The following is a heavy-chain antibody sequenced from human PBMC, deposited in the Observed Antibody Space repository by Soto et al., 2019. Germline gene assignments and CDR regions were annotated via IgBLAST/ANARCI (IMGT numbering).Heavy chain of an antibody. CDR3: ARGSSTRVTTFNYYYYMDV. CDR1: GFTVTRNY. V-gene: IGHV3-53*04. D-gene: IGHD4-17*01. Sequence: GGSLRLSCAASGFTVTRNYMTWVRLAPGKGLECASTIYTGGKTYYTDSVKGRFTISRHNSKNTLYLQMNSLRAEDTAVYYCARGSSTRVTTFNYYYYMDVWGKGTTVTVPS. J-gene: IGHJ6*03. CDR2: IYTGGKT.